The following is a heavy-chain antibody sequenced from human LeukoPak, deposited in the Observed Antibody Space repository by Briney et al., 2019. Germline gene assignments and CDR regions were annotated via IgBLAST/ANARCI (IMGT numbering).Heavy chain of an antibody. CDR1: GGSISSDS. CDR2: IYYSGST. Sequence: PSETLSLTCSVSGGSISSDSWSWIRQPPGKGLEWIGSIYYSGSTYYNPSLKSRVTISVDTSKNQFSLKLSSVTAADTAVYYCARLMTVTTEGYWYFDLWGRGTLVTVSS. CDR3: ARLMTVTTEGYWYFDL. V-gene: IGHV4-59*05. D-gene: IGHD4-17*01. J-gene: IGHJ2*01.